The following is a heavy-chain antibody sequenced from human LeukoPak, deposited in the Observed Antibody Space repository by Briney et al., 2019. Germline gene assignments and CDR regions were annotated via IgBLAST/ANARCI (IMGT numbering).Heavy chain of an antibody. CDR2: IIPIFGTA. D-gene: IGHD3-10*01. CDR3: ARDPMVRGVPYYYYYMDV. V-gene: IGHV1-69*01. J-gene: IGHJ6*03. CDR1: GGTFRSYA. Sequence: SVKVSCKASGGTFRSYAISWVRQATGQGLEWMGGIIPIFGTANYAQKFQGRVTITADESTSTAYMELSSLRSEDTAVYYCARDPMVRGVPYYYYYMDVWGKGTTVTLPS.